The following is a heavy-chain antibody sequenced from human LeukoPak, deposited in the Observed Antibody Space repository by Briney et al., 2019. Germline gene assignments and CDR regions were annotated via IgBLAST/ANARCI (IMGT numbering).Heavy chain of an antibody. V-gene: IGHV1-18*01. J-gene: IGHJ6*02. D-gene: IGHD4/OR15-4a*01. Sequence: ASVKVSCKASGYTFTSYGISWVRQAPGQGLEWMGWISAYNDNTNYAQKLQGRVTMTTDTSTSTAYMELRSLRSDDTAVYYCARDVTMDYYYGMDVWGQGTTVTVSS. CDR1: GYTFTSYG. CDR3: ARDVTMDYYYGMDV. CDR2: ISAYNDNT.